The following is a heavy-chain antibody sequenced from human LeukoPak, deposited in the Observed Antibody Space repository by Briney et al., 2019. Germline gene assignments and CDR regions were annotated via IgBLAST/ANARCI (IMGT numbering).Heavy chain of an antibody. CDR3: ARGSLARGFDY. CDR2: IIPIFGTA. CDR1: GGTFSSYA. J-gene: IGHJ4*02. D-gene: IGHD1-26*01. V-gene: IGHV1-69*05. Sequence: ASVKVSCKASGGTFSSYAISWVRQAPGQGLEWMGGIIPIFGTANYAQKLQGRVTMTTDTSTSTAYMELRSLRSDDTAVYYCARGSLARGFDYWGQGTLVTVSS.